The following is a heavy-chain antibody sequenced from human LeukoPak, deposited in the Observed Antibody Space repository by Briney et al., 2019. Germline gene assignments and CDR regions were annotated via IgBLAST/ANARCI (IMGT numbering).Heavy chain of an antibody. D-gene: IGHD3-10*01. Sequence: GGSLRLSCAASGFTVSSNYMSWVRQAPGKGLEWVAVISYDGSNKYYADSVKGRFTISRDNSKNTLYLQMNSLRAEDTAVYYCAKEYYYGSGIGYYYYGMDVWGQGTTVTVSS. CDR3: AKEYYYGSGIGYYYYGMDV. CDR1: GFTVSSNY. J-gene: IGHJ6*02. CDR2: ISYDGSNK. V-gene: IGHV3-30*18.